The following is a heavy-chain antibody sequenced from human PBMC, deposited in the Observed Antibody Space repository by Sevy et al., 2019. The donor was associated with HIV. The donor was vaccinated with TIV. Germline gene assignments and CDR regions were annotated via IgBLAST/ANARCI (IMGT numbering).Heavy chain of an antibody. CDR1: GYTFTSYV. Sequence: ASVKVSCKASGYTFTSYVMNWVRHAPGEGLEWMGRINTNTGNPTYAQGFTGRFVFSLDTSVSTAYLQISSLKAEDTAVYYCARWECSSSSCYYYYGMDVWGQGATVTVSS. J-gene: IGHJ6*02. V-gene: IGHV7-4-1*02. CDR3: ARWECSSSSCYYYYGMDV. CDR2: INTNTGNP. D-gene: IGHD2-2*01.